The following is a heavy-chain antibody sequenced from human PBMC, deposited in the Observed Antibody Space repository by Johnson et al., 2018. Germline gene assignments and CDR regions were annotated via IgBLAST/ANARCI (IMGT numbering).Heavy chain of an antibody. V-gene: IGHV1-69*01. Sequence: QVQLVESGAEVKKPGSSVKVSCKASGGTFSSYALSWVRPAPGQGLEWMGGIIPMFGTVKTAQKFKGRVTFTADDSTSTAYMERGSLGSGETAGYYWARGGVGGDAFDIWGQGTMVTVSS. CDR3: ARGGVGGDAFDI. CDR2: IIPMFGTV. D-gene: IGHD1-26*01. J-gene: IGHJ3*02. CDR1: GGTFSSYA.